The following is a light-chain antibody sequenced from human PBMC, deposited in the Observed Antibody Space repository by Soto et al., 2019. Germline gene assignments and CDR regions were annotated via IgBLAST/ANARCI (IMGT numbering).Light chain of an antibody. CDR3: QQYNTGRSIT. Sequence: EIVMTQSPATLSVSPGERATLSCRASQSISARLGWYQQRPGQAPRLLIYGGSNRATGVPARFSGRGSGTECTLTIGSLQSEDFAVYYCQQYNTGRSITFGQGTRLEIK. J-gene: IGKJ5*01. CDR2: GGS. V-gene: IGKV3-15*01. CDR1: QSISAR.